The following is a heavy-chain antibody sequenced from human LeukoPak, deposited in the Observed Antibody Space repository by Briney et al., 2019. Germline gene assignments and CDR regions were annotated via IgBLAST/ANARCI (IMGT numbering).Heavy chain of an antibody. CDR3: AADTYGTSGTYYGAYYGMDV. Sequence: PGGSLRLSCAASGFTFTNAWMSWVRQAPGKGLEWVGRIESKADGRTTDYAAPAKGRFSISRDDSKDMLFLQMNGLKIEDTAVYFCAADTYGTSGTYYGAYYGMDVWGQGTTVTVSS. CDR2: IESKADGRTT. D-gene: IGHD3-10*01. CDR1: GFTFTNAW. J-gene: IGHJ6*02. V-gene: IGHV3-15*04.